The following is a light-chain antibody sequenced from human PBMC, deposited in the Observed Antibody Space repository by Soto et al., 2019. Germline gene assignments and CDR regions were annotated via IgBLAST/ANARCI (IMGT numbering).Light chain of an antibody. CDR2: GAS. CDR1: QSVSSN. J-gene: IGKJ1*01. V-gene: IGKV3-20*01. Sequence: EILITQSPATLSVSPGERATLSCRASQSVSSNLAWYQQKPGQAPRLLIYGASSRDTGIPDRFSGSGSGTDFTRTISRLEPEDFEVDYCQQYGSSTWTFGQGTKVDIK. CDR3: QQYGSSTWT.